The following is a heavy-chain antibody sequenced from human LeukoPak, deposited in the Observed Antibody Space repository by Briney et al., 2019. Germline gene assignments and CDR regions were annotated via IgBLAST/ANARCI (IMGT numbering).Heavy chain of an antibody. D-gene: IGHD2-2*01. V-gene: IGHV3-53*01. CDR1: GFTVSNNY. CDR3: ARDPCSTSCYAEGWFDP. Sequence: GGSLRLSCAASGFTVSNNYMTWFRQAPGKGLEWVSVIYSGGSTDHADSVKGRFSISRLNSKNTLYLQMNSLRAEDTAVYYCARDPCSTSCYAEGWFDPWGQGTLVTVSS. CDR2: IYSGGST. J-gene: IGHJ5*02.